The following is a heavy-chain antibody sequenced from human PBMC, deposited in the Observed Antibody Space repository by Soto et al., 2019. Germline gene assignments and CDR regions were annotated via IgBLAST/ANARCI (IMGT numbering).Heavy chain of an antibody. CDR1: GYTFSSDG. V-gene: IGHV1-69*13. Sequence: SVKVSCKASGYTFSSDGIDWVRQAPGQGLEWMGGIIPIFGTANYAQKFQGRVTITADESTSTAYMELSSLRSEDTAVYYCAREYAVDTAIVLPPNGMDVWGQGTTVTVSS. CDR2: IIPIFGTA. CDR3: AREYAVDTAIVLPPNGMDV. J-gene: IGHJ6*02. D-gene: IGHD5-18*01.